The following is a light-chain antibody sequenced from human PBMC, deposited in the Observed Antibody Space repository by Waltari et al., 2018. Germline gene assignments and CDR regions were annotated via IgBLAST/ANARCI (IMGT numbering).Light chain of an antibody. J-gene: IGKJ4*01. CDR1: QTILDTYDKNY. CDR2: WAS. Sequence: DIVMTQSPDSLAVSLGERVTINCRSSQTILDTYDKNYLAWHQQKPGQSPRLLIYWASTREFGVPDRFSGSVSGTDFTLTISGLQAEDVAVYYCQQYFNTPITFGGGTKVEIK. V-gene: IGKV4-1*01. CDR3: QQYFNTPIT.